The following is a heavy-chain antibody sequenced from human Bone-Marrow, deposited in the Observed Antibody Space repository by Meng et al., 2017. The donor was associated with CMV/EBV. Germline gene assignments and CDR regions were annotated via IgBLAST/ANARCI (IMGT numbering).Heavy chain of an antibody. V-gene: IGHV4-59*01. CDR1: GDSISTYY. CDR2: IYYSGGT. J-gene: IGHJ6*02. D-gene: IGHD6-19*01. Sequence: SETLSLTCTVSGDSISTYYWSWIRQPPGKGLEWIGYIYYSGGTDYNPSLKSRVTISVDTSKNQFSLKLSSVTAADTAVYYCARVSWQWLGWGSVWGQGTTVTVSS. CDR3: ARVSWQWLGWGSV.